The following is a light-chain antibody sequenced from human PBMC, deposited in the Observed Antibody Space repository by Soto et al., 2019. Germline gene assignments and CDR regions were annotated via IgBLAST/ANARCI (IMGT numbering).Light chain of an antibody. CDR3: QLYGTSRYT. Sequence: EIVLTQSPGTLSLSPGERATLSCRASQSVMSAYIAWYQQKPGRAPRLLVFGESNRATGIPDRFSGSGSGTDFTLTISSLEPDDFAIYYCQLYGTSRYTFGQGTKLEIK. V-gene: IGKV3-20*01. CDR2: GES. CDR1: QSVMSAY. J-gene: IGKJ2*01.